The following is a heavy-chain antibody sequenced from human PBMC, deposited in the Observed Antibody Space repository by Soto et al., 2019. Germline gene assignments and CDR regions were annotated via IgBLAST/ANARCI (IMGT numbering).Heavy chain of an antibody. V-gene: IGHV1-3*01. CDR3: ARDKPLTYYYDSSGYSFDY. J-gene: IGHJ4*02. D-gene: IGHD3-22*01. CDR2: INAGNGNT. Sequence: ASVKVSCKASGYTFTSYAMHWVRQAPGQRLEWMGWINAGNGNTKYSQKFQGRVTITRDTSASTAYMGLSSLRSEDTAVYYCARDKPLTYYYDSSGYSFDYWGQGTLVTVSS. CDR1: GYTFTSYA.